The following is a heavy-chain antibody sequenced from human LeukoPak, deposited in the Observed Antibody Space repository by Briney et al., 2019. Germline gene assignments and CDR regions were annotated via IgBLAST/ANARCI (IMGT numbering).Heavy chain of an antibody. CDR2: IKQDGSEK. J-gene: IGHJ6*02. Sequence: GGSLRLSCAASGFTFSSYAMHWVRQAPGKGLEWVANIKQDGSEKYYVDSVKGRFTISRDNAKNSLYLQMNSLRAEDTAVYYCARDLYSSSWYNLPNYYYYYGMDVWGQGTTVTVSS. CDR1: GFTFSSYA. D-gene: IGHD6-13*01. CDR3: ARDLYSSSWYNLPNYYYYYGMDV. V-gene: IGHV3-7*03.